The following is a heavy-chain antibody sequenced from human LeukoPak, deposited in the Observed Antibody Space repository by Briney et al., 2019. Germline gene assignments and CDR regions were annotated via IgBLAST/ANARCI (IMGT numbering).Heavy chain of an antibody. CDR1: GGSISSGGYY. J-gene: IGHJ6*02. Sequence: PSETLSLTCTVSGGSISSGGYYWSWIRQHPGKGLEWIGYIYYSGSTYYNPSLKSRVTISVDTSKNQFSLKLSSVTAADTAVYYCARDPGSNDGMDVWGQGTTVTVSS. CDR3: ARDPGSNDGMDV. CDR2: IYYSGST. V-gene: IGHV4-31*03.